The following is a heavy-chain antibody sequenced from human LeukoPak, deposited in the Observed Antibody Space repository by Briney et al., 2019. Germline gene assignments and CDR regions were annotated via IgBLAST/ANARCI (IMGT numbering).Heavy chain of an antibody. Sequence: PSETLSLTCAVSGGSLSGYYWSWIRLAPGKGLEWIGEIYHSGSTNYNPSLKSRVTMSVDTSKNQFSLKLSSVTAADTAVYYCARVGSWYYNYYYYYMDVWGKGTTVTVSS. CDR1: GGSLSGYY. J-gene: IGHJ6*03. CDR3: ARVGSWYYNYYYYYMDV. V-gene: IGHV4-34*01. D-gene: IGHD6-13*01. CDR2: IYHSGST.